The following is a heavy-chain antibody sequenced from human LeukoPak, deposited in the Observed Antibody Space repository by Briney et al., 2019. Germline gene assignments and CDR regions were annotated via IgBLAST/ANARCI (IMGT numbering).Heavy chain of an antibody. J-gene: IGHJ4*02. Sequence: PSETLSLTCAVSGASITSFHWTWFRQPAGRGLEWIGLIYTSGSTLYNPSLQSRVAMSVDVTKNQLSLKLSYVTAADAATYYCARKDGEYWGQGTLVTVSS. CDR1: GASITSFH. V-gene: IGHV4-4*07. D-gene: IGHD3-10*01. CDR3: ARKDGEY. CDR2: IYTSGST.